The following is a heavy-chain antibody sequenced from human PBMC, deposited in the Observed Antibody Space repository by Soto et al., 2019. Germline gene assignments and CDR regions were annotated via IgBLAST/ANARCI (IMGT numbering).Heavy chain of an antibody. D-gene: IGHD6-13*01. CDR3: ASQVLGYSSSWMNDY. Sequence: GPSVKVSCKVSGYTLTELSMHWVRQAPGKGLEWMGGFDPEDGETIYAQKFQGRVTMTEDTSTDTAYMELSSLRSEDTAVYYCASQVLGYSSSWMNDYWGQGTLVTVSS. J-gene: IGHJ4*02. CDR2: FDPEDGET. CDR1: GYTLTELS. V-gene: IGHV1-24*01.